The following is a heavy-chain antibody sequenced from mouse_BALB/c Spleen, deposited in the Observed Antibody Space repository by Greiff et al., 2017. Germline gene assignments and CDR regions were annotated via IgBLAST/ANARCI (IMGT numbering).Heavy chain of an antibody. CDR1: GFTFSSFG. Sequence: EVQLQESGGGLVQPGGSRKLSCAASGFTFSSFGMHWVRQAPEKGLEWVAYISSGSSTIYYADTVKGRFTISRDNPKNTLFLQMTSLRSEDTAMYYCARVYYGYGDYWGQGTTLTVSS. D-gene: IGHD1-2*01. CDR2: ISSGSSTI. CDR3: ARVYYGYGDY. J-gene: IGHJ2*01. V-gene: IGHV5-17*02.